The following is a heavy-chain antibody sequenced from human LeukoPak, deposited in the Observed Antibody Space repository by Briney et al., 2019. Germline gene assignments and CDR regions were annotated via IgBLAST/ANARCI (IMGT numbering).Heavy chain of an antibody. J-gene: IGHJ4*02. V-gene: IGHV3-66*01. D-gene: IGHD6-19*01. Sequence: GGSLRLSCAASGFTVSSNYMTWVRQVQGKGLEWVSVIYSGGSTSYADSVKGRFTISRDNSKNTLYLQMNSLRAEDTAVYYCATSYSSGLAVYWGQGTLVTVSS. CDR2: IYSGGST. CDR3: ATSYSSGLAVY. CDR1: GFTVSSNY.